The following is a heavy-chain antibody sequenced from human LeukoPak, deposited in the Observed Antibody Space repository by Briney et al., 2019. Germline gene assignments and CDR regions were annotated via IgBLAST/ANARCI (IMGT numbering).Heavy chain of an antibody. Sequence: SETLSLTCTVSGGSISSYYWSWIRRPPGKGLEWIGYIYYSGSTNYNPSLKSRATISVDTSKNQFSLKLSSVTAADTAVYYCARTHSSPNTAMVSYYYYYGMDVWGQGTTVTVSS. CDR1: GGSISSYY. CDR3: ARTHSSPNTAMVSYYYYYGMDV. D-gene: IGHD5-18*01. V-gene: IGHV4-59*01. J-gene: IGHJ6*02. CDR2: IYYSGST.